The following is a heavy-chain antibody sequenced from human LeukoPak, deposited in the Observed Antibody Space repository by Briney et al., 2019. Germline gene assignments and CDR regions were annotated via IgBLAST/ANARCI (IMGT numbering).Heavy chain of an antibody. CDR2: IYYSGSA. Sequence: SETLSLTCTVSGGSISSYYWSWIRQPQGKRLEWIGYIYYSGSASYNPSLKSRVTISVDTSKNQFSLKLSSVTAADTAVYYCARHHTDYFDYWGQGTLVTVSS. CDR1: GGSISSYY. CDR3: ARHHTDYFDY. V-gene: IGHV4-59*08. J-gene: IGHJ4*02.